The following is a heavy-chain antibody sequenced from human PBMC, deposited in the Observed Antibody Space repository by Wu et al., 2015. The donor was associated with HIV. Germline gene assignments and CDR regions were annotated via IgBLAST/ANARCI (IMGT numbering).Heavy chain of an antibody. J-gene: IGHJ5*02. D-gene: IGHD5-18*01. CDR2: INPKSGGT. V-gene: IGHV1-2*02. Sequence: QVQLVQSGAEVKKPGASVKVSCKASGYTFSDYNIHWVRQAPGQGLQWMGWINPKSGGTNYAQKFQGRVTMTSDTSINTAYMELSRLRADDTAVYYCARYTLDTPMVFSWFDPWGQGTLVTVSS. CDR1: GYTFSDYN. CDR3: ARYTLDTPMVFSWFDP.